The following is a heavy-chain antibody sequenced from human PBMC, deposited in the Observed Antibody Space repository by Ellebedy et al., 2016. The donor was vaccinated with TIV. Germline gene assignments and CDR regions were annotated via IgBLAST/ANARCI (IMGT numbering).Heavy chain of an antibody. V-gene: IGHV1-18*01. Sequence: ASVKVSCXASGYTFTNFGISWVRQAPGQGLEWMGWVSPYNGNKNYAQKFQARVTMTTDTSTSTAYMELRSLRSDDTALYFCARDSDYGGVTNHWYFNLWGRGTLVTVSS. CDR2: VSPYNGNK. D-gene: IGHD4-23*01. CDR1: GYTFTNFG. CDR3: ARDSDYGGVTNHWYFNL. J-gene: IGHJ2*01.